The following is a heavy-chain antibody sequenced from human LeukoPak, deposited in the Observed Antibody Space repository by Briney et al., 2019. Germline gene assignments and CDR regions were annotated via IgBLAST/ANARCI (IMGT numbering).Heavy chain of an antibody. CDR1: GHTLSDLS. V-gene: IGHV1-24*01. CDR3: AAVLIYGGHLSY. D-gene: IGHD5-12*01. CDR2: LQPEDAET. J-gene: IGHJ4*02. Sequence: ASVKVSRKVSGHTLSDLSAHWVRQAPGKGLEWVGGLQPEDAETVYAQSFQGRVTMTEDTSTDTAYMELSSLRSEDTAVYYCAAVLIYGGHLSYWGQGTLVTVSS.